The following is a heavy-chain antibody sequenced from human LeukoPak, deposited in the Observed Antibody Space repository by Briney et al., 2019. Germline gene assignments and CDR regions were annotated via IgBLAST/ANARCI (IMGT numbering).Heavy chain of an antibody. V-gene: IGHV3-23*01. D-gene: IGHD6-13*01. J-gene: IGHJ4*02. Sequence: GGSLRLSCAASGFTFSSYAMSWVRQAPGKGLEWVSAISGSGGSTYYADSVKGRFTISRDNAKNTLYLQMNSLRAEDTAVYYCARAPYSSSWYEVYWGQGTLVTVSS. CDR2: ISGSGGST. CDR1: GFTFSSYA. CDR3: ARAPYSSSWYEVY.